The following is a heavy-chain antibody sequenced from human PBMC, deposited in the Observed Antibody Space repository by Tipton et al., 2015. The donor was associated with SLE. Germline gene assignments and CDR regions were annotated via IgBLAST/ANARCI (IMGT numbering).Heavy chain of an antibody. V-gene: IGHV4-31*03. CDR3: AKVMGPGQAFDI. D-gene: IGHD5-24*01. CDR2: IYYRGST. CDR1: GGSISSGRYY. Sequence: TLSLTCSVSGGSISSGRYYCSWLRQHPGKGLEWIGYIYYRGSTYYNPSLESRVTISVDTSNNQFSLKLTSVTAADAAVYYCAKVMGPGQAFDIWGQGTMVSVSS. J-gene: IGHJ3*02.